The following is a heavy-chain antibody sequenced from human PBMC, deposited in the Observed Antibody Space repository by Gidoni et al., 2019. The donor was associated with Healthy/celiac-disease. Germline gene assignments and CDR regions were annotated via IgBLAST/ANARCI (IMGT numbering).Heavy chain of an antibody. V-gene: IGHV5-51*03. CDR2: INPGDPDT. Sequence: EVPLVQSGAEENTPGASLKITCKGTGYSFTSYWIGWVRQMPGKGLEWMGIINPGDPDTRYSPSFLGQVTISADQTISTAYLQWSSLKASDTAMYYCARRDGSGSYSCVDYWGQGTLVTVSS. J-gene: IGHJ4*02. CDR3: ARRDGSGSYSCVDY. CDR1: GYSFTSYW. D-gene: IGHD1-26*01.